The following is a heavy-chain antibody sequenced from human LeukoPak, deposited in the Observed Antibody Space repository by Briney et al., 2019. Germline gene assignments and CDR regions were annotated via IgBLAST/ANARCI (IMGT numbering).Heavy chain of an antibody. CDR3: ARQEYTAMVNYYGMDV. CDR1: GYSFTSYW. CDR2: IYPGDSDT. J-gene: IGHJ6*02. D-gene: IGHD5-18*01. Sequence: GESLKISCKGSGYSFTSYWIGWVRQMPGKGLEWMGIIYPGDSDTRYSPSFQGQVTISADKSISTAYLQWSSLKASDTAMYYCARQEYTAMVNYYGMDVWGQGTTVTVSS. V-gene: IGHV5-51*01.